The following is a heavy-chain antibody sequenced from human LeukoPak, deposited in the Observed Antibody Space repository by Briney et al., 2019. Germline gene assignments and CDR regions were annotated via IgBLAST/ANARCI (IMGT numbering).Heavy chain of an antibody. Sequence: SETLSLTCAVSGGSFSGYYWSWIRQPPGKGLEWIGEINHSGSTNYNPSLKSRVTISVDTSKNQFSLKLSSVTAADTAVYYCARAGRLVRYFQHWGQGTLVTVSS. CDR2: INHSGST. CDR3: ARAGRLVRYFQH. J-gene: IGHJ1*01. CDR1: GGSFSGYY. D-gene: IGHD3-9*01. V-gene: IGHV4-34*01.